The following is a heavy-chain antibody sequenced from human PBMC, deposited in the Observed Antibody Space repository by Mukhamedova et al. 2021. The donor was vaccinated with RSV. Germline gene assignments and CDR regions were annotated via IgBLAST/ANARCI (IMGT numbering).Heavy chain of an antibody. CDR3: AATPAGYYYGMDV. J-gene: IGHJ6*02. D-gene: IGHD1-14*01. Sequence: VRQARGQRLEWIGWIVVGSGNTNYAQKFQERVTITRDMSTSTAHMELSSLRSEDTAVYYCAATPAGYYYGMDVWGQGTTVTVSS. V-gene: IGHV1-58*01. CDR2: IVVGSGNT.